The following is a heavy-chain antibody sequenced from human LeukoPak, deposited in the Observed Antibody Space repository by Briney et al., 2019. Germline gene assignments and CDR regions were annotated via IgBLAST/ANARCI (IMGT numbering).Heavy chain of an antibody. CDR1: GGSMSSGDYY. J-gene: IGHJ4*02. V-gene: IGHV4-30-4*08. CDR3: ARGVMGDRNDYFDY. Sequence: PSETLSLTCTVSGGSMSSGDYYWSWIRRPPGKGLEWIGYIYYSGSTYYNPSLKSRVTISVDTSKNQFSLKLSSVTAADTAVYYCARGVMGDRNDYFDYWGQGTLVTVSS. D-gene: IGHD3-16*01. CDR2: IYYSGST.